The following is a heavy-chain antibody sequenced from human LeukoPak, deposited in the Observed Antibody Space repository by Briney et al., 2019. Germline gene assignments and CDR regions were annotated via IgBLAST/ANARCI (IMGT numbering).Heavy chain of an antibody. CDR1: GFTVSSNY. CDR3: ASPKGYCSGGSCYSGDY. Sequence: PGGSLRLSCAASGFTVSSNYMSWVRQAPGKGLEWVSVIYSGGSTYYADSVKGRFTISRDNSKNTLYLQMNSLRDEDTAVYYCASPKGYCSGGSCYSGDYWGQGTLVTVSS. J-gene: IGHJ4*02. V-gene: IGHV3-66*01. CDR2: IYSGGST. D-gene: IGHD2-15*01.